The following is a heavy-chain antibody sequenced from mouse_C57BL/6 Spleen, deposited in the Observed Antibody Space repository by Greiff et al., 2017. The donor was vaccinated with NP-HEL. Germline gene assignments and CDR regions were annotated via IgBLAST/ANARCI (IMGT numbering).Heavy chain of an antibody. CDR1: GYTFTDYN. CDR3: ARGDTTVVGDWYFDV. J-gene: IGHJ1*03. V-gene: IGHV1-18*01. D-gene: IGHD1-1*01. CDR2: INPNNGGT. Sequence: LVKPGASVKIPCKASGYTFTDYNMDWVKQSHGKSLEWIGDINPNNGGTIYNQKFKGKATLTVDKSSSTAYMELRSLTSEDTAVYYCARGDTTVVGDWYFDVWGTGTTVTVSS.